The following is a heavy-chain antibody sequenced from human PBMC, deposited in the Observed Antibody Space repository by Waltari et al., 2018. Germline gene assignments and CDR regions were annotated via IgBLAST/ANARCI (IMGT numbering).Heavy chain of an antibody. J-gene: IGHJ4*02. CDR2: IYPGDSNT. Sequence: EVQLEQSGAEVKKPGESLKISCNGSGYSFAKYWLCWGRQMPGKGLEWMGVIYPGDSNTKYSLSFQGQVTISADTSISTAYLQWSSLKASDTAIYFCARQNIHSYGYGYFDFWGQGTLVTVSS. V-gene: IGHV5-51*01. CDR3: ARQNIHSYGYGYFDF. CDR1: GYSFAKYW. D-gene: IGHD5-18*01.